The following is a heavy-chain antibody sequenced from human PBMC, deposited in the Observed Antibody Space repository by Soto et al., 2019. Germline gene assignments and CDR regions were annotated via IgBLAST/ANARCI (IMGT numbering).Heavy chain of an antibody. V-gene: IGHV3-23*01. CDR3: SKLDSYASSGYYSEGDYYGTDD. Sequence: GGSLRLSCAASGLTFSSYAISWVRQAPGKGQEWVSPINSSGSSTNYADSEKGRFTISRDNSKNTLYQQMNSQRVEDTAVYYHSKLDSYASSGYYSEGDYYGTDDWGQGTTVT. D-gene: IGHD3-22*01. CDR2: INSSGSST. J-gene: IGHJ6*02. CDR1: GLTFSSYA.